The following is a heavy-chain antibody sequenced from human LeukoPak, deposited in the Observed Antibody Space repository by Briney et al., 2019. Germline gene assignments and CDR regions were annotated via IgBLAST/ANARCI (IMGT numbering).Heavy chain of an antibody. Sequence: GASVKDSCKASGYTFTSYGISWVRQAPGQGLEWMGWINTYNGNTNYAQKLQGRVTMTTDTSTSTAYMDLRSLRSDDTAVYYCARDPSHIVGATISFFDYWGQGTLVTVSS. V-gene: IGHV1-18*01. CDR2: INTYNGNT. CDR3: ARDPSHIVGATISFFDY. J-gene: IGHJ4*02. CDR1: GYTFTSYG. D-gene: IGHD1-26*01.